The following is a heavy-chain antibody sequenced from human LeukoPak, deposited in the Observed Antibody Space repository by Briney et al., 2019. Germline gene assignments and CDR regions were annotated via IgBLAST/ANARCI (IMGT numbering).Heavy chain of an antibody. J-gene: IGHJ4*02. CDR1: GFTFSSYG. V-gene: IGHV3-33*01. CDR3: AGGVWFGDINY. Sequence: GGSLRLSCAASGFTFSSYGMHWVRQAPGKGLEWVAVIWYDGSNKYYADSVKGRFTISRDNSKNTLYLQMNSLRAEDTAVYYCAGGVWFGDINYWGQGTLVTVSS. CDR2: IWYDGSNK. D-gene: IGHD3-10*01.